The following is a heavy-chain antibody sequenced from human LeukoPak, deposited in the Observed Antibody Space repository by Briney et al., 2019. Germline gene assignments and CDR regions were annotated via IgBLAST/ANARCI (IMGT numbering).Heavy chain of an antibody. V-gene: IGHV4-59*01. D-gene: IGHD2-2*02. CDR1: GGSISSYY. CDR2: IYYTGIT. CDR3: ARDYRYCSSTGCYNYYYMDV. J-gene: IGHJ6*03. Sequence: SETLSLTCTVSGGSISSYYWSWIRQPPGKGLEWIGYIYYTGITNYNASPKSRVTISVDTSKNQFSLELTSVTAADTAVYYCARDYRYCSSTGCYNYYYMDVWGKGTTATVSS.